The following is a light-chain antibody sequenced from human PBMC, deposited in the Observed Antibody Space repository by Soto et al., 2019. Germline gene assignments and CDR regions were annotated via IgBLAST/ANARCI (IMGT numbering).Light chain of an antibody. V-gene: IGLV1-40*01. CDR1: SSNIGAGYD. CDR2: GNN. J-gene: IGLJ3*02. CDR3: QSHDSSLSGHVV. Sequence: QSVLTQPPSVSGAPGQRVTISCTGSSSNIGAGYDVHWYQHLPKIAPKLLIFGNNNRPSGVPDRFSGSKSGTSASLAINGLQAEDEADYYCQSHDSSLSGHVVFGGGTKLTV.